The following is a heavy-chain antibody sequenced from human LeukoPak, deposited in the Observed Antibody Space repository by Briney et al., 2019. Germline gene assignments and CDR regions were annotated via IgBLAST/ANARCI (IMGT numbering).Heavy chain of an antibody. CDR3: ASLLDLNGDLCYFDY. J-gene: IGHJ4*02. D-gene: IGHD4-17*01. CDR1: GFTFSSYA. CDR2: ISYDGSNK. V-gene: IGHV3-30*04. Sequence: GGSLRLSCAASGFTFSSYAMHWVRQAPGKGLEWVAVISYDGSNKYYADSVKGRFTISRDNSKNTLCLQMNSLRAEDTAVYYCASLLDLNGDLCYFDYWGQGTLVTVSS.